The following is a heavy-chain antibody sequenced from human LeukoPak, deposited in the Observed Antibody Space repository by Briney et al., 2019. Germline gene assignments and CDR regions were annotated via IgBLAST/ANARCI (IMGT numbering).Heavy chain of an antibody. D-gene: IGHD2-2*01. Sequence: GGSLRISCAASGFTVGTKYMSWVRQAPGQGLEWVSVIHSGGSTYYADSVKGRFTISRDNSKNTLYLQMNSLRAEDTAVYYCARAEDCSSTSCSYGYYGMDVWGQGTTVTVSS. CDR1: GFTVGTKY. J-gene: IGHJ6*02. V-gene: IGHV3-66*01. CDR3: ARAEDCSSTSCSYGYYGMDV. CDR2: IHSGGST.